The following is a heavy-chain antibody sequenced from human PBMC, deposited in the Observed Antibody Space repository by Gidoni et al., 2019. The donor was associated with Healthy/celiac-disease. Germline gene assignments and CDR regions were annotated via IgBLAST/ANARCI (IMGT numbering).Heavy chain of an antibody. V-gene: IGHV3-23*01. J-gene: IGHJ3*02. Sequence: VQLLVSGGGLVQPGGSLRLSRAASGFTFISYAMGWVRQAPGKGLECVSGISGSGGSTYYAVSVKGRFTISRDNTKNPLYLQMTSLRAEDTAVYYCAKGGVDEWELLIAAFDIWGQGTMVTVSS. D-gene: IGHD1-26*01. CDR3: AKGGVDEWELLIAAFDI. CDR2: ISGSGGST. CDR1: GFTFISYA.